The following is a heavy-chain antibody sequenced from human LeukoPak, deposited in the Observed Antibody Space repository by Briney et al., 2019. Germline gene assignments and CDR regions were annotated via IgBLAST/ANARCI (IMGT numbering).Heavy chain of an antibody. CDR2: ISGSGGST. J-gene: IGHJ6*04. D-gene: IGHD3-10*02. CDR1: GFTFTSYA. CDR3: AELGITMIGGV. Sequence: GGSLRLSCAASGFTFTSYAMTWVRQAPGKGLEWVSAISGSGGSTYYADSVKGRFTISRDNAKNSLYLQMNSLRAEDTAVYYCAELGITMIGGVWGKGTTVTISS. V-gene: IGHV3-23*01.